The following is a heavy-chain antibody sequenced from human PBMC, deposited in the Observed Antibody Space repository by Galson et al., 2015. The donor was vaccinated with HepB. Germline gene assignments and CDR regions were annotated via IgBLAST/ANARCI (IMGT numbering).Heavy chain of an antibody. CDR2: IYGGGST. CDR3: ARGTPYNFDTSGYFPLYYLDY. D-gene: IGHD3-22*01. CDR1: GFTVSSNY. Sequence: SLRLSCAASGFTVSSNYMSWVRQAPGKGLEWVSVIYGGGSTYYADSVKGRFSISRDNSKKTLSLQMSSLRAEETAVYYCARGTPYNFDTSGYFPLYYLDYWGQGTLVTVSS. V-gene: IGHV3-66*02. J-gene: IGHJ4*02.